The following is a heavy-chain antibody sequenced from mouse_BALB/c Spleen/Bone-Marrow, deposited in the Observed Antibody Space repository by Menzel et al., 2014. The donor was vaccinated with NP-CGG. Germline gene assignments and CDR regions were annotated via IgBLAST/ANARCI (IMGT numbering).Heavy chain of an antibody. V-gene: IGHV14-3*02. D-gene: IGHD2-1*01. J-gene: IGHJ3*01. CDR2: IDPATGNT. Sequence: VQLQQSGAELVKPGASVKLSCTASGFNFKDTYMHWVKQRPEQGLEWIGRIDPATGNTKYDPKFQGKATITADTSSNTAYLQLSSLTSEDTAVYYCARNGNYGAWFAYWGQGTLVTVSA. CDR1: GFNFKDTY. CDR3: ARNGNYGAWFAY.